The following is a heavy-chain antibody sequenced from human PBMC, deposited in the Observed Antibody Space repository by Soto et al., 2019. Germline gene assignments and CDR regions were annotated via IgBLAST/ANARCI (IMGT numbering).Heavy chain of an antibody. CDR2: IYHTGIT. V-gene: IGHV4-4*02. CDR1: GDSISSVNW. J-gene: IGHJ6*02. D-gene: IGHD4-4*01. CDR3: ARTYCTTTACQAHGIDV. Sequence: SETLSLTCAVSGDSISSVNWWSWVRQSPGQGLEWIGDIYHTGITNYNPSLQSRVTISVDTSGNQFSLKLSSVTAADTAVYFCARTYCTTTACQAHGIDVWGQGTTVTVSS.